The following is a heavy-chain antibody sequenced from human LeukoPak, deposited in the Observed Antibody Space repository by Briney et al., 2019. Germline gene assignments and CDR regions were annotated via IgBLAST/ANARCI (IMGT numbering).Heavy chain of an antibody. Sequence: SETLSLTCAVYGGSFSGYYWSWIRQPPGKGLEWIGYIYYSGSTNYNPSLKSRVTISVDTSKNQFSLKLSSVTAADTAVYYCARGANFWSGYPPYHYMDVWGKGTTVTVSS. CDR2: IYYSGST. CDR3: ARGANFWSGYPPYHYMDV. J-gene: IGHJ6*03. D-gene: IGHD3-3*01. CDR1: GGSFSGYY. V-gene: IGHV4-59*01.